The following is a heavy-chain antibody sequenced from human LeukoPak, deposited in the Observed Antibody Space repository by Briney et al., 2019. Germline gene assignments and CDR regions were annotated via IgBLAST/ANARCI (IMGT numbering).Heavy chain of an antibody. CDR3: ARLLPPRGSYSYYYYYMDV. CDR2: IYTSGST. Sequence: PSETLSLTCTVSGGSISSYYWSWIRQPPGKGLEWIGSIYTSGSTNYKPSLKSRVTISVDTSKNQFSLKLTSVTAADTAVYYCARLLPPRGSYSYYYYYMDVWGKGTTVTVSS. V-gene: IGHV4-4*09. D-gene: IGHD1-26*01. CDR1: GGSISSYY. J-gene: IGHJ6*03.